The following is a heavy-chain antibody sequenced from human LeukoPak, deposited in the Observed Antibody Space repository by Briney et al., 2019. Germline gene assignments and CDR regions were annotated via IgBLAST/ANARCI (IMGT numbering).Heavy chain of an antibody. V-gene: IGHV1-18*01. Sequence: GASVKVSCKASGYTFISYGISWVRQAPGQGLEWMGWISAYNGNTNYAQKLQGRVTMTTDTSTSTAYMELRSLRSDDTAVYYCARDLGNYYYYGMDVWGQGTTVTVSS. CDR1: GYTFISYG. J-gene: IGHJ6*02. CDR3: ARDLGNYYYYGMDV. CDR2: ISAYNGNT.